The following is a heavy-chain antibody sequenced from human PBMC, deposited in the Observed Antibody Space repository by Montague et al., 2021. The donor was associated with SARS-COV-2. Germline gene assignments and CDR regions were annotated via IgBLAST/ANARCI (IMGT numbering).Heavy chain of an antibody. CDR2: VNQSGTT. V-gene: IGHV4-34*01. CDR3: ARGRRPVVVPGAGPAGRAFDI. D-gene: IGHD2-2*01. Sequence: SETLSLTCAIAVGSGGDYYWSRMGQPPGEGQERMGEVNQSGTTIYNPSVKSGVTISEDTSKNQFYLRLNSATAADTAVYYCARGRRPVVVPGAGPAGRAFDIWGQGTMVTVSS. CDR1: VGSGGDYY. J-gene: IGHJ3*02.